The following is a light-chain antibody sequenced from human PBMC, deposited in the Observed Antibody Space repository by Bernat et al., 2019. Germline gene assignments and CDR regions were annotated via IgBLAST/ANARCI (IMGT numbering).Light chain of an antibody. CDR3: QQYGAPLGT. J-gene: IGKJ1*01. Sequence: IVLTQSPGTLSLSPGESATISCRASYPTSSVYIAWYQQKPGQAPRLLIYGASTRATGIPGRFSGGGSGPDFSLTIAGLEPEDSAVYYCQQYGAPLGTVGQGTTVEI. CDR2: GAS. CDR1: YPTSSVY. V-gene: IGKV3-20*01.